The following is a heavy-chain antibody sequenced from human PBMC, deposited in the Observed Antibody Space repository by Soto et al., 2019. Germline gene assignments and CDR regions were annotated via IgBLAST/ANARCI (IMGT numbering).Heavy chain of an antibody. CDR3: ARDYSSSWYRWFNP. V-gene: IGHV1-18*01. CDR2: ISAYNSNT. Sequence: QVQLVQSGAEVKKPGASVKVSCKASGYTFTTYGISWVRQAPGQGLEWMGWISAYNSNTNYAQKVQGRVTMTTDTSTSTAYMELRSLRSDDTAVYYCARDYSSSWYRWFNPWGQGTLVTVSS. CDR1: GYTFTTYG. J-gene: IGHJ5*02. D-gene: IGHD6-13*01.